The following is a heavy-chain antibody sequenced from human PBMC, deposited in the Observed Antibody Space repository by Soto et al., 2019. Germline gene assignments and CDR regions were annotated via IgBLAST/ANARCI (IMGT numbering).Heavy chain of an antibody. Sequence: SETLSLTCTVSGGSITSTGYYWSWIRQPPGKGLEWLGSIYYSGSTYYNPSLKSRLSMSVDTSKNQFSLSLNSVTAADTAVYHCAKQGAYVHESSGYDFDYWGQGTLVTVSS. CDR2: IYYSGST. J-gene: IGHJ4*02. V-gene: IGHV4-39*01. CDR3: AKQGAYVHESSGYDFDY. D-gene: IGHD3-22*01. CDR1: GGSITSTGYY.